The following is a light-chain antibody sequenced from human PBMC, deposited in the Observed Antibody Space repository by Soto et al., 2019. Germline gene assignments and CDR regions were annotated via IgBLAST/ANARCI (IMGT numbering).Light chain of an antibody. Sequence: EIVLTQSPGTLSLSPGERATLSCRASQSVSSSYLAWYQQKPGQAPRLLIYGASSRATGIQDRFSGSGSGTDFALTISRLEPEDFAVYYCQQYGSSPWTFGQGTNVELQ. CDR3: QQYGSSPWT. CDR1: QSVSSSY. V-gene: IGKV3-20*01. J-gene: IGKJ1*01. CDR2: GAS.